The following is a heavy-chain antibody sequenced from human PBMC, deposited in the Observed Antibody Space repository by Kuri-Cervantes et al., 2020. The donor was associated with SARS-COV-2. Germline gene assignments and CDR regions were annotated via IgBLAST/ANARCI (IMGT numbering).Heavy chain of an antibody. J-gene: IGHJ3*02. Sequence: GGSLRLSCAASGFTFSSRAMHWVRLAPGKGLEWVAFISYDGNEYYADSVRGRFTISRDNSKNTLYLQLNNLRTEDTAVYYCAGFPEWELLPFDIWGQGTMVTVSS. CDR3: AGFPEWELLPFDI. D-gene: IGHD1-26*01. V-gene: IGHV3-30*01. CDR1: GFTFSSRA. CDR2: ISYDGNE.